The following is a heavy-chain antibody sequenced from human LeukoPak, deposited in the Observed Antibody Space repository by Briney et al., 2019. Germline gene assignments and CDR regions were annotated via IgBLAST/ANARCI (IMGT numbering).Heavy chain of an antibody. CDR2: ISYDGSNK. J-gene: IGHJ3*02. V-gene: IGHV3-30-3*01. D-gene: IGHD3-10*01. CDR3: ARDSGSSSIDAFDI. Sequence: GGSLRLSCTASGVMLNDYAMHWVRQAPGKGLEWVAVISYDGSNKYYADSVKGRFTISRDNSKNTLYLQMNSLRAEDTAVYYCARDSGSSSIDAFDIWGQGTMVTVSS. CDR1: GVMLNDYA.